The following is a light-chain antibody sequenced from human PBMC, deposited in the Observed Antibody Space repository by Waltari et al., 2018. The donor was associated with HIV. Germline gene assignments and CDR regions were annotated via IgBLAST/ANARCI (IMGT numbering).Light chain of an antibody. J-gene: IGLJ1*01. CDR1: SSNIGRNS. CDR3: AAWDDSLNGYV. V-gene: IGLV1-44*01. Sequence: QSVLTQPPSASGTPGQRVTISCSGSSSNIGRNSVNWYQQLPGTAPKLLIYGEDHRPSGVPDRFSGSKSGTSASLAISGPQSEDEAVYFCAAWDDSLNGYVFGAGTKVTVL. CDR2: GED.